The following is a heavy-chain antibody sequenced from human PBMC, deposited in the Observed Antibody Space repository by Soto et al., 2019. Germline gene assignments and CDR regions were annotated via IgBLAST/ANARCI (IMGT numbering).Heavy chain of an antibody. CDR1: GGSISSFY. D-gene: IGHD4-17*01. CDR3: ARQGVYGDYVAFDI. CDR2: IYYSGST. V-gene: IGHV4-59*08. Sequence: SETLSLTCTVSGGSISSFYWSWIRQPPGKGLEWIGYIYYSGSTNYNPSLKSRVTISVDTSKNQFSLKLSSVTAADTAVYCCARQGVYGDYVAFDIWGQGTMVTVSS. J-gene: IGHJ3*02.